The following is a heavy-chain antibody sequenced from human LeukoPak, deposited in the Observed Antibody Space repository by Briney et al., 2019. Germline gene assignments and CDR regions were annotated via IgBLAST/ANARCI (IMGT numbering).Heavy chain of an antibody. V-gene: IGHV4-59*01. CDR1: GGSISSYY. D-gene: IGHD2-2*01. CDR2: IYYSGST. Sequence: SETLSLTCTVSGGSISSYYWSWIRQPPGKGLEWIGYIYYSGSTNYNPSLKSRVTISVDTSKNQFSLKLSSVTAADTAVYYCAGGSLVVVPAATANYYYYYMDVWGKGTTVTVSS. CDR3: AGGSLVVVPAATANYYYYYMDV. J-gene: IGHJ6*03.